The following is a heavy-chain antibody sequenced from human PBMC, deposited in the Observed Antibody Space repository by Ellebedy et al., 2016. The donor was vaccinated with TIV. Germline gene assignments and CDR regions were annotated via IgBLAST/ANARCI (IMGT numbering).Heavy chain of an antibody. V-gene: IGHV4-59*01. CDR3: ASGGASSKYFDH. CDR2: IHYNGNT. CDR1: GGSISSYY. J-gene: IGHJ4*02. D-gene: IGHD3-16*01. Sequence: MPGGSLRLSCTVSGGSISSYYWSWIRQPPGKGLEWIAFIHYNGNTNYNPSLKSRVTISVGTSKNQFSLKLNSVTAADTAMYYCASGGASSKYFDHWGQGTLVTVSS.